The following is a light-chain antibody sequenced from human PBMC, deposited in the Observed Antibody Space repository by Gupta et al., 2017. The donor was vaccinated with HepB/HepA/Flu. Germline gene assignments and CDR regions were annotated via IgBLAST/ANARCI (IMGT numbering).Light chain of an antibody. CDR3: QQYNSYSRT. V-gene: IGKV1-5*03. J-gene: IGKJ1*01. Sequence: DIQMTQSPSTLSVSLGDRVTISCRASQSIRSWLAWYQQKPGKAPKLLIYKASSLEGGVPARFSGSGSGTEFTLTISSLQPDDFAAYYCQQYNSYSRTFGQGTKVEIK. CDR2: KAS. CDR1: QSIRSW.